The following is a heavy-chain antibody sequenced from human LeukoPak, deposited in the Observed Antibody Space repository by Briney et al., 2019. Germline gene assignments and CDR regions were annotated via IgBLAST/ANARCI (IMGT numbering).Heavy chain of an antibody. D-gene: IGHD2-21*02. CDR3: ARTYCGGDCYPDY. V-gene: IGHV1-18*04. CDR1: GYTFSRHG. Sequence: ASVKVSCKASGYTFSRHGISWVRQAPGQGLEWMGWISPYNGNTKYAQRLQGRVTMTADTSTSTAYMELRSLRSDDTAVYYCARTYCGGDCYPDYWGQGTLVTVSS. CDR2: ISPYNGNT. J-gene: IGHJ4*02.